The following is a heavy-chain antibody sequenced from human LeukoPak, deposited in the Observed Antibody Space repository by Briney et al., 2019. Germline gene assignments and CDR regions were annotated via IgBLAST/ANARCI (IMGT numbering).Heavy chain of an antibody. V-gene: IGHV4-59*08. J-gene: IGHJ3*02. Sequence: SETLSLTCTVSGGSISSYYWSWIRQPPGKGLEWIGSLHYSGSTNYNPSLKSRVTISVDTSKNQFSLKLSSVTAADTAVYYCARLGYCSSTSCYAFDIWGQGTMVTVSS. CDR1: GGSISSYY. CDR3: ARLGYCSSTSCYAFDI. CDR2: LHYSGST. D-gene: IGHD2-2*01.